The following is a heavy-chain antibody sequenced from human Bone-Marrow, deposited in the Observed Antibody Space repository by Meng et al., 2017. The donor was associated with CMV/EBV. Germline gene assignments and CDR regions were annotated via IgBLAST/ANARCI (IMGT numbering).Heavy chain of an antibody. Sequence: ASVKVSCKASGYTFTTYDINWVRQATGQGLEWMGWMNPNSGNTGYAQKFQGRVTLTRVTSIRTAYMELSRLRSDDTAVYYCARGKRAGSCHWFDPWGQGTRVTGSS. CDR2: MNPNSGNT. CDR1: GYTFTTYD. CDR3: ARGKRAGSCHWFDP. J-gene: IGHJ5*02. V-gene: IGHV1-8*01.